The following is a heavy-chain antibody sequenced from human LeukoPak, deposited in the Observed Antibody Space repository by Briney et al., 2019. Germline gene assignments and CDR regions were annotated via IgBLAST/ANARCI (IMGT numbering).Heavy chain of an antibody. CDR2: IYYSGST. CDR1: GGSISSYY. D-gene: IGHD6-19*01. J-gene: IGHJ4*02. V-gene: IGHV4-59*12. CDR3: ATLAVAGMDY. Sequence: SETLSLTCTVSGGSISSYYWSWIRQPPGKGLEWIGYIYYSGSTNYNPSLKSRVTISVDTSKNQFSLKLSSVTAADTAVYYCATLAVAGMDYWGQGTLVTVSS.